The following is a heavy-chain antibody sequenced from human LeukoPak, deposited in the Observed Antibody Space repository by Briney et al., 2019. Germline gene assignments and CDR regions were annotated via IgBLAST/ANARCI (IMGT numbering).Heavy chain of an antibody. CDR1: GFTFDVYA. CDR2: ISWNSGSI. D-gene: IGHD3-3*01. Sequence: GGSLRFSCAASGFTFDVYAMHWVRQAPGKGLEWVSGISWNSGSIGYADSVKGRFTISRDNAKNSLYLQMNSLRAEDTALYYCAKTISRFLASEGGGAFDIWGQGTMVTVSS. V-gene: IGHV3-9*01. CDR3: AKTISRFLASEGGGAFDI. J-gene: IGHJ3*02.